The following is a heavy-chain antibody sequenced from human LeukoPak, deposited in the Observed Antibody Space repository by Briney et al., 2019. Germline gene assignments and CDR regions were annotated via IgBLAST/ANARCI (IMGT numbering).Heavy chain of an antibody. CDR2: ITTSDGNT. J-gene: IGHJ4*02. V-gene: IGHV3-23*01. CDR3: AKDGGLWVSAHWGDS. D-gene: IGHD7-27*01. CDR1: GFTFSSYT. Sequence: GGSLRLSCAASGFTFSSYTMSWVRQAPGKGLGWVSTITTSDGNTYYADSVKGRFTVSRDNSKNTLYLQMNSLRAEDTAVYYCAKDGGLWVSAHWGDSWGRGTLVTVSS.